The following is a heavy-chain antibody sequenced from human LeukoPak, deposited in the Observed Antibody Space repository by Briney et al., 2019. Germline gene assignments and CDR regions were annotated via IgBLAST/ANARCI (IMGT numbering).Heavy chain of an antibody. CDR1: GGSISSYY. CDR2: IYTSGST. Sequence: SETLSLTCTVSGGSISSYYWSWIRQPAGKGLEWIGRIYTSGSTNYNPSLKSRVTMSVDTSKNQFSLKLSSVTAADTAVYYCAIDVKWELVRWFDPWGQGTLVTVSS. V-gene: IGHV4-4*07. J-gene: IGHJ5*02. D-gene: IGHD1-26*01. CDR3: AIDVKWELVRWFDP.